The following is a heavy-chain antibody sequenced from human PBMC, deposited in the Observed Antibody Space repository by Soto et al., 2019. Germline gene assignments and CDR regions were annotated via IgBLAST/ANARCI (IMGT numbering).Heavy chain of an antibody. CDR1: GGSISSYY. Sequence: SETLSLTCTVSGGSISSYYWSWIRQPPGKGLEWTGYIYYSGSSNYNPSLKSRVTISVDTSKNQFSLKLSSVTAADTAVYYCARGIDGYNYYYFDYWGQGTLVTVSS. CDR2: IYYSGSS. V-gene: IGHV4-59*08. J-gene: IGHJ4*02. CDR3: ARGIDGYNYYYFDY. D-gene: IGHD5-12*01.